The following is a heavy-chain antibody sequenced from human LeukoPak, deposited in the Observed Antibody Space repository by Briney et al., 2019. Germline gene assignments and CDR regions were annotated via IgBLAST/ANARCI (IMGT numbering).Heavy chain of an antibody. J-gene: IGHJ5*02. V-gene: IGHV4-39*01. CDR1: GGSISSSSYY. Sequence: PSETLSLTCTVSGGSISSSSYYWGWIRQPPGKGLEWIGSIYYSGSTYYNPSLKSRVTISVDTSKNQFSLKLSSVTAADTAMYYCARGRGIYSSSWSWFDPWGQGTLVTVSS. CDR3: ARGRGIYSSSWSWFDP. CDR2: IYYSGST. D-gene: IGHD6-13*01.